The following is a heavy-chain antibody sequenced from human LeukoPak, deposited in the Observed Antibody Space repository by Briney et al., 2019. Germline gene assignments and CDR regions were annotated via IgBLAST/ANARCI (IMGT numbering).Heavy chain of an antibody. J-gene: IGHJ6*03. D-gene: IGHD5-24*01. CDR3: AGGYKYAYYNYYYMDV. Sequence: SETLSLTCAVYGGSFSGYYWSWIRQPPGKGLEWIGEINHSGSTNYNPSLKSRVTISVDTSKNQFSLKLSSVTAADTAVYYCAGGYKYAYYNYYYMDVWGKGTTVTVSS. CDR2: INHSGST. V-gene: IGHV4-34*01. CDR1: GGSFSGYY.